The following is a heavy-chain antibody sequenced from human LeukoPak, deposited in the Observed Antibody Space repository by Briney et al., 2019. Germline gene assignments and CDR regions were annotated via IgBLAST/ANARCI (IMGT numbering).Heavy chain of an antibody. CDR1: GFTVSTNA. CDR2: ISGSGAST. V-gene: IGHV3-23*01. CDR3: AKDVGKWESLHFFDY. Sequence: PGGSLRLSCLTSGFTVSTNAMCWVRQARGKGLEWISGISGSGASTYYADSVKGRFTISRDDSRNTLYLQMNSLRGDDTAVYYCAKDVGKWESLHFFDYWGQGTLVTVSS. D-gene: IGHD1-26*01. J-gene: IGHJ4*02.